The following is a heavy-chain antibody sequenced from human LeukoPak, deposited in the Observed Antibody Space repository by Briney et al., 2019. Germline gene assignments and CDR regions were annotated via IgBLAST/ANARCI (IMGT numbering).Heavy chain of an antibody. V-gene: IGHV3-30-3*02. J-gene: IGHJ1*01. CDR1: GFTSSA. D-gene: IGHD2-2*01. CDR3: AKISTSTNCCLEGSQH. CDR2: ISYGGNNK. Sequence: GGSLRLSCAASGFTSSAMHWVRPAPGKGLEWVAVISYGGNNKYYADSVKGRFTVSRDNSNNTLYLQMNSLRPEDTAVYYCAKISTSTNCCLEGSQHWGQGTLVTVSS.